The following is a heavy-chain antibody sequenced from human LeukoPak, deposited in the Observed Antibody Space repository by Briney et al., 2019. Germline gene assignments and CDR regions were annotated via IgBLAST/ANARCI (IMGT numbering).Heavy chain of an antibody. J-gene: IGHJ6*02. CDR1: GFTFSTYG. V-gene: IGHV3-33*01. CDR3: ARIACTGGNCKPYYYYGLDV. D-gene: IGHD2-8*02. CDR2: IWYDGSIK. Sequence: GGSLRLSCAASGFTFSTYGMHWVRQAPGKGLEWVAVIWYDGSIKYYADSVKGRFTFSRDNSKSTLYLHMNSLRAEDTAVYYCARIACTGGNCKPYYYYGLDVWGQGTTVTVSS.